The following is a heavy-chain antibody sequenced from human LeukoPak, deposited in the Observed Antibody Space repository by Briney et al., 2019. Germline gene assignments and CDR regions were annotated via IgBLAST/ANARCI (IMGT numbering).Heavy chain of an antibody. CDR2: ISSLSSYI. V-gene: IGHV3-21*01. D-gene: IGHD2-2*01. J-gene: IGHJ6*02. Sequence: GGSLRLSCTASGFSFSVYTMTWVRQAPGKGLEWVSSISSLSSYIYYPDSLKGRFTISRDNAKSSLYLQMNSLRAEDSAVYYCARGAVVPAAVEGPYYYYGMDVWGQGTTVTVS. CDR3: ARGAVVPAAVEGPYYYYGMDV. CDR1: GFSFSVYT.